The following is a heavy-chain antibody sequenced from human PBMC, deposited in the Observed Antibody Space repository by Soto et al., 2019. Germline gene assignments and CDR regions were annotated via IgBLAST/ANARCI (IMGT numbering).Heavy chain of an antibody. Sequence: QVQLVESGGGVVQPGRSLRLSCAASGFTFSSYAMHWVRQAPGKGLEWVAVISYDGSNKYYADSVKGRFTISRDNSKNTLYLQMNSLRAEDTAVHYCARDMESWDYYYYYGMDVWGQGTTVTVSS. J-gene: IGHJ6*02. V-gene: IGHV3-30-3*01. CDR3: ARDMESWDYYYYYGMDV. CDR1: GFTFSSYA. CDR2: ISYDGSNK. D-gene: IGHD6-13*01.